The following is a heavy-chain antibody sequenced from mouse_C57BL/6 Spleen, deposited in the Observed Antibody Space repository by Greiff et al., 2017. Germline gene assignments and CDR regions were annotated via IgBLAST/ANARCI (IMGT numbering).Heavy chain of an antibody. Sequence: EVQGVESGGGLVQPGGSMKLSCVASGFTFSNYWMNWVRQSPEKGLEWVAPIRLKSDNYETHYAESVKGRFTISRDDSKSSVYLQMNNLRAEDTGMYYCTEGGDDSPYYAMDYWGQGTSVTVSS. D-gene: IGHD2-2*01. J-gene: IGHJ4*01. CDR1: GFTFSNYW. CDR3: TEGGDDSPYYAMDY. V-gene: IGHV6-3*01. CDR2: IRLKSDNYET.